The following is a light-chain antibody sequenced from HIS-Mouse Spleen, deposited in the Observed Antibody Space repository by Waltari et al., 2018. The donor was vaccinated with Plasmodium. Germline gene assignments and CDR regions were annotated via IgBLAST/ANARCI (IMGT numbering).Light chain of an antibody. V-gene: IGKV3-15*01. CDR1: QSVSSN. Sequence: EIVMTQSPATLSMSPRERATLSCRASQSVSSNLAWYQQKPGQAPRLLIYGASTRATGIPARFSGSWSGTEFTLTISSLQSEDFAVYYCQQYNNWSFTFGPGTKVDIK. CDR3: QQYNNWSFT. CDR2: GAS. J-gene: IGKJ3*01.